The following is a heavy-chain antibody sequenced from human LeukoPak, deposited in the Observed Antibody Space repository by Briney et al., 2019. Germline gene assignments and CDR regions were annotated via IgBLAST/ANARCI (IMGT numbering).Heavy chain of an antibody. D-gene: IGHD2-2*01. J-gene: IGHJ2*01. V-gene: IGHV3-7*01. Sequence: PGGSLRLSCAASGFTFSSYGMHWVRQAPGKGLEWVANIKQDGSEKYYVDSVKGRFTISRDNAKNSLYLQMNSLRAEDTAVYYCARGPEDIVVVPAERYFDLWGRGTLVTVSS. CDR1: GFTFSSYG. CDR2: IKQDGSEK. CDR3: ARGPEDIVVVPAERYFDL.